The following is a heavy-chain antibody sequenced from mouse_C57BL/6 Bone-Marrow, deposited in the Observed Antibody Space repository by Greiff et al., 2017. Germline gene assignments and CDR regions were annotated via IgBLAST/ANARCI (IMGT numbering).Heavy chain of an antibody. CDR2: IYPGNSDT. Sequence: EVQLQQSGTVLARPGASVKMSCKTSGYTFTSYWMHWVKQRPGQGLEWIGAIYPGNSDTSYNQKFKGKAKLTAVTSASTAYVELSSLTNEDSAVYVCTVIAPYGYFDVWGTGTTVTVSS. D-gene: IGHD1-1*01. CDR1: GYTFTSYW. V-gene: IGHV1-5*01. J-gene: IGHJ1*03. CDR3: TVIAPYGYFDV.